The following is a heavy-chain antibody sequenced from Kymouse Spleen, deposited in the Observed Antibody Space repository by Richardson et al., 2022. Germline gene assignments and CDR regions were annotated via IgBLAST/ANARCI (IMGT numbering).Heavy chain of an antibody. CDR3: AITGTTGYYGSGSYYLFDY. D-gene: IGHD3-10*01. J-gene: IGHJ4*02. Sequence: QVQLVQSGAEVKKPGASVKVSCKASGYTFTGYYMHWVRQAPGQGLEWMGWINPNSGGTNYAQKFQGWVTMTRDTSISTAYMELSRLRSDDTAVYYCAITGTTGYYGSGSYYLFDYWGQGTLVTVSS. CDR1: GYTFTGYY. CDR2: INPNSGGT. V-gene: IGHV1-2*04.